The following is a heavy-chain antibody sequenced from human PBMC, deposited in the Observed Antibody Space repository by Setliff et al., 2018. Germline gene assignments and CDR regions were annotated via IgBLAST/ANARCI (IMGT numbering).Heavy chain of an antibody. CDR1: GNTLTHLP. J-gene: IGHJ4*02. CDR3: AIDSVVRGFINGDSFDY. CDR2: FDLEEGER. V-gene: IGHV1-24*01. D-gene: IGHD3-10*01. Sequence: GASVKVSCKVSGNTLTHLPIHWVRQAPGEGLEWIGGFDLEEGERIYAPRLQGRVTMTEDTSSDTAYMELSSLRPEDTAVYYCAIDSVVRGFINGDSFDYWGQGTLVTVSS.